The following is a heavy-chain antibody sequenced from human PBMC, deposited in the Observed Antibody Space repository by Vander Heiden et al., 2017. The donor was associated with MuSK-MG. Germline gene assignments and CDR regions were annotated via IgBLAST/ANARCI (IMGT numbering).Heavy chain of an antibody. CDR1: GFSLSTSGVG. V-gene: IGHV2-5*02. J-gene: IGHJ5*02. CDR3: GRRCSSSSHWFDP. CDR2: IYWDDHK. Sequence: QITLKESGPTLVKPTQTLTLTCTFSGFSLSTSGVGVGWIRQPPGKALEWLALIYWDDHKRYSAALKSRLTITKDTSKFQVVLTMTKMHTVDTATYYGGRRCSSSSHWFDPWFEGSL. D-gene: IGHD6-6*01.